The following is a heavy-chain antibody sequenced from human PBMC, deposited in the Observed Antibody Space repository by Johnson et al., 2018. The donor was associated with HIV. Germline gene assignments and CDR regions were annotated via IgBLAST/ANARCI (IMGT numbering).Heavy chain of an antibody. V-gene: IGHV3-23*04. J-gene: IGHJ3*02. CDR3: TKGKIGGGSYSAPDAFDM. D-gene: IGHD3-10*01. Sequence: VQLVESGGGLIQPGVSLRLSCAASGFSFSSYGMNWVRQAPGKGLECLSGISGSGGSTYYADSVKGRFTISRDNSKDTMYLRMNSLRAEDTAVYYCTKGKIGGGSYSAPDAFDMWGQGTMVTVAS. CDR2: ISGSGGST. CDR1: GFSFSSYG.